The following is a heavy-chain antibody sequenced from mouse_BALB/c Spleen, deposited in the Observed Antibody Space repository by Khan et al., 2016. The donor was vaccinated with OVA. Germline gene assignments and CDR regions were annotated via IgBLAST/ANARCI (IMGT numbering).Heavy chain of an antibody. V-gene: IGHV3-8*02. CDR2: MIYTGYT. J-gene: IGHJ3*01. CDR1: GDSITSGY. Sequence: VQLKESGPSLVKPSQTLSLTCSVTGDSITSGYWSWIRKFPGNKLEYMGYMIYTGYTYYNPSLKSRISITRHTSKNQYYLQLNSVPTEDTATYYCARSTYRYAFAYWGQGTLVTVSA. CDR3: ARSTYRYAFAY. D-gene: IGHD2-14*01.